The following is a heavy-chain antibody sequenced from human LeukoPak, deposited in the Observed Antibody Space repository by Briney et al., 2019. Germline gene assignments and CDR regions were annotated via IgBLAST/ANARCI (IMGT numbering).Heavy chain of an antibody. CDR1: GFTFSSYW. D-gene: IGHD6-19*01. Sequence: GGSLRLSCEASGFTFSSYWMHWVRQVPGKGLVWVSRINSDGSSTSYADSVKGRFTISRDNAKNTLYLQTNSLRAEDTAVYYCAKDPSSGWYDYWGQGTLVTVSS. J-gene: IGHJ4*02. V-gene: IGHV3-74*01. CDR2: INSDGSST. CDR3: AKDPSSGWYDY.